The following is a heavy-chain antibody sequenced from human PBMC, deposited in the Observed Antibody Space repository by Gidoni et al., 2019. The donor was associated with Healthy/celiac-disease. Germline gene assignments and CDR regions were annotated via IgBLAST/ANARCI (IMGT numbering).Heavy chain of an antibody. J-gene: IGHJ4*02. Sequence: QVQLVQSGAEVKKPGPSVKVSCKVSAYTFTELSMHWVRQAPGKGLEWMGGFDPEDGETIYAQKFQGRVTMTEDTSTDTAYMELSSLRSEDTAVYYCATAGIVGATIRAFGYLGQGTLVTVSS. CDR3: ATAGIVGATIRAFGY. V-gene: IGHV1-24*01. CDR1: AYTFTELS. D-gene: IGHD1-26*01. CDR2: FDPEDGET.